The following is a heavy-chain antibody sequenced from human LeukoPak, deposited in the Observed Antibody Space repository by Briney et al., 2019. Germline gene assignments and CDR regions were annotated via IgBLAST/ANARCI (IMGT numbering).Heavy chain of an antibody. CDR2: IYHSGST. CDR3: ARPTASRRPYYFDY. Sequence: PSETLSLTCAVSGYSISSGYYWGWIRQPPGKGLECIGSIYHSGSTYYNPSLKSRVTISVDTSKNQFSLKLSSVTAADSAVYYCARPTASRRPYYFDYWGQGTLVTLSS. V-gene: IGHV4-38-2*01. J-gene: IGHJ4*02. CDR1: GYSISSGYY.